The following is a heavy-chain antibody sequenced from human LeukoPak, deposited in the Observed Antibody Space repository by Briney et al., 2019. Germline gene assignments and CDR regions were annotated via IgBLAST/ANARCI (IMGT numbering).Heavy chain of an antibody. CDR1: GFTFSDYQ. Sequence: RPGGSLLLSCAASGFTFSDYQMNLVRQAPGKGLEWVSYISDSGSTPYYADSVKGRFTISRDNAKNTLFLQMNSLRVEDTAVYYCATQDYYGSGSYTVWGQGTLVTVSS. CDR3: ATQDYYGSGSYTV. D-gene: IGHD3-10*01. CDR2: ISDSGSTP. J-gene: IGHJ4*02. V-gene: IGHV3-48*03.